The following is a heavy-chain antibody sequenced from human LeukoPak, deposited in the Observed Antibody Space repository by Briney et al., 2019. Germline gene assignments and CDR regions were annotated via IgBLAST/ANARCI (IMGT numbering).Heavy chain of an antibody. CDR3: ATTPYDYVWGSYFY. D-gene: IGHD3-16*01. Sequence: WIRQPPGKGLEWIGSIYYSGSTYYNPSLKSRVTISVDTSKNQFSLKLSSVTAADTAVYYCATTPYDYVWGSYFYWGQGTLVTVSS. V-gene: IGHV4-39*01. CDR2: IYYSGST. J-gene: IGHJ4*02.